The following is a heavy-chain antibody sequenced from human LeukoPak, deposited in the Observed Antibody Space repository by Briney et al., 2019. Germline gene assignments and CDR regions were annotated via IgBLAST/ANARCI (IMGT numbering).Heavy chain of an antibody. CDR2: IKTDGSST. CDR3: AKARIAAAGLGY. V-gene: IGHV3-74*01. CDR1: GFTLGSYW. J-gene: IGHJ4*02. D-gene: IGHD6-13*01. Sequence: PGGSLRLSCAASGFTLGSYWMHWVRQAPGKGLVWVSRIKTDGSSTNYADSVKGRFTISRDNSKNTLYLQMNSQRAEDTAVYYCAKARIAAAGLGYWGQGTLVTVSS.